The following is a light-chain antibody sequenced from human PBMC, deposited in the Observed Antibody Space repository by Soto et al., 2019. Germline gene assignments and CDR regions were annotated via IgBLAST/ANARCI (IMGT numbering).Light chain of an antibody. CDR3: CSYAGSSTPLI. Sequence: QSVLTQPASVSGSPGQSITISCTGTSSDVGRYNLVSWYQQHPGKAPNLMIYEVSKRPSGVSNRFSGSKSGNTASLTISGLQAEDEADYYCCSYAGSSTPLIFGTGTKVTVL. J-gene: IGLJ1*01. V-gene: IGLV2-23*02. CDR2: EVS. CDR1: SSDVGRYNL.